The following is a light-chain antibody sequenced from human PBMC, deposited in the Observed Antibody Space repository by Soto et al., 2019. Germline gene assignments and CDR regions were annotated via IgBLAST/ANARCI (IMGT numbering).Light chain of an antibody. J-gene: IGKJ4*01. Sequence: EIVLTQSPGTLYFSPGERATLSCRASQSVDNNHVAWYQQRRGLPPRLLIYGASNRATGIPDRFSGSGSATDFTLTISRLEPEDFAVYYFQQYGRSPLTFGGGTKVDIK. CDR2: GAS. V-gene: IGKV3-20*01. CDR3: QQYGRSPLT. CDR1: QSVDNNH.